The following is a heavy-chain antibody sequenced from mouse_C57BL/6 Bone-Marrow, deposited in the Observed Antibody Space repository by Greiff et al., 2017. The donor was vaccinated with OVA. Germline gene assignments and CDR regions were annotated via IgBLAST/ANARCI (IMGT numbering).Heavy chain of an antibody. CDR3: ARSIARGYFDV. CDR2: INPSSGYT. J-gene: IGHJ1*03. V-gene: IGHV1-7*01. Sequence: VQGVESGAELAKPGASVKLSCKASGYTFTSYWMHWVKQRPGQGLEWIGYINPSSGYTKYNQKFKDKATLTADKSSSTAYMQLSSLTYEDSAVYYCARSIARGYFDVWGTGTTVTVSS. CDR1: GYTFTSYW.